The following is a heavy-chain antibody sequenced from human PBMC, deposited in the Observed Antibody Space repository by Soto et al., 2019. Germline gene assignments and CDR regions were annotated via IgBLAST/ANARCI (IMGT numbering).Heavy chain of an antibody. CDR2: ISGSGGST. D-gene: IGHD5-12*01. CDR3: AKDRGHVYSGYDRLYYMDV. Sequence: GGSLRLSCAASGFTFSSYAMSWVRQAPGKGLEWVSAISGSGGSTYYTDSVKGRFTISRDNSKNTLYLQMNSLRAEDTTVYYCAKDRGHVYSGYDRLYYMDVWGKGTTVTVSS. J-gene: IGHJ6*03. CDR1: GFTFSSYA. V-gene: IGHV3-23*01.